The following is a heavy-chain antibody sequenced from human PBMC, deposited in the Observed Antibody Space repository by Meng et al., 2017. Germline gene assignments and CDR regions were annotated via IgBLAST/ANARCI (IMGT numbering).Heavy chain of an antibody. D-gene: IGHD2-21*02. CDR3: AHRRGDSREGWFDP. Sequence: QITLKESCPTLVKPTQPLPLTCTFSGFSLSTSGVGVGWIRQPPGKALEWLALIYWDDDKRYSPSLKSRLTITKDTSKNQVVLTMTNMDPVDTATYYCAHRRGDSREGWFDPWGQGTLVTVSS. J-gene: IGHJ5*02. CDR2: IYWDDDK. CDR1: GFSLSTSGVG. V-gene: IGHV2-5*02.